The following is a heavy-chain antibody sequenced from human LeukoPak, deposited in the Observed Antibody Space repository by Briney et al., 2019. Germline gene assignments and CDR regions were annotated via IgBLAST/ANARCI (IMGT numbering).Heavy chain of an antibody. D-gene: IGHD3-3*01. Sequence: PSETLSLTCTVSGGSFSSGSYYWSWIRQHPGKGLEWIGYITYSGNTYYYPALNSRVTVSLDTSKTQFSLKLSSVTAADTAVYYCARIAYDALDSYYYGMDVWGQGTTVTVSS. CDR1: GGSFSSGSYY. CDR3: ARIAYDALDSYYYGMDV. CDR2: ITYSGNT. V-gene: IGHV4-31*03. J-gene: IGHJ6*02.